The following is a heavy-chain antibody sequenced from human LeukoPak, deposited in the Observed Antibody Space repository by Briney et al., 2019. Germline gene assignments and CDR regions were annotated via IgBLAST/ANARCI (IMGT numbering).Heavy chain of an antibody. CDR3: AKDVIGYCSSTSCGPHDY. V-gene: IGHV3-30*02. D-gene: IGHD2-2*01. CDR2: IRYDGSNK. CDR1: GFTFSSYG. J-gene: IGHJ4*02. Sequence: PGGSLRLSCAASGFTFSSYGMHWVRQAPGKGLEWVAFIRYDGSNKYYADSVKGRFTISRDNSKNTLYLQMNSLRAEDTAVYYCAKDVIGYCSSTSCGPHDYWGQGTLVTVSS.